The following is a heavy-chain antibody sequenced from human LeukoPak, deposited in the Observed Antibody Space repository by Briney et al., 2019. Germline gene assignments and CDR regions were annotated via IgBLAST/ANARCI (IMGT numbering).Heavy chain of an antibody. CDR2: ISSSSSYI. CDR3: ARNLPYNYYGSGSYYTAIDY. Sequence: GGSLRLSCAASGFTFSSYSMNWVRQAPGKGLEWVSSISSSSSYIYYADSVKGRFTISRDNAKNSLYLQMNSLRVEDTAVYYCARNLPYNYYGSGSYYTAIDYWGQGTLVTVSS. CDR1: GFTFSSYS. V-gene: IGHV3-21*01. J-gene: IGHJ4*02. D-gene: IGHD3-10*01.